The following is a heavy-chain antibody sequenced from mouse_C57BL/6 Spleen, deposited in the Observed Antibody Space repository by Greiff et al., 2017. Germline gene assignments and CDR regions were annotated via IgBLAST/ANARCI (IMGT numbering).Heavy chain of an antibody. CDR1: GYTFTSYW. J-gene: IGHJ1*03. CDR2: IYPGSGST. Sequence: QVQLQQPGAELVKPGASVKMSCKASGYTFTSYWITWVKQRPGQGLEWIGDIYPGSGSTNYNEKFKSKATLTVDTSSSTAYMQLSSLTSEDSAVDYCAREGGDYHGGYFDVWGTGTTVTVSS. CDR3: AREGGDYHGGYFDV. V-gene: IGHV1-55*01. D-gene: IGHD1-1*01.